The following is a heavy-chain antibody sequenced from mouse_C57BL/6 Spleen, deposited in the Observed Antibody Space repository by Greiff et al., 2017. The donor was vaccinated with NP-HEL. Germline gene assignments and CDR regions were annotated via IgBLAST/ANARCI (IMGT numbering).Heavy chain of an antibody. CDR2: ISSGGDYI. CDR1: GFTFSSYA. CDR3: TRDQGDYYGSIYFDY. J-gene: IGHJ2*01. D-gene: IGHD1-1*01. V-gene: IGHV5-9-1*02. Sequence: DVQLVESGEGLVKPGGSLKLSCAASGFTFSSYAMSWVRQTPEKRLEWVAYISSGGDYIYYADTVKGRFTISRDNARNTLYLQMSSLKSEDTAMYYCTRDQGDYYGSIYFDYWGQGTTLTVSS.